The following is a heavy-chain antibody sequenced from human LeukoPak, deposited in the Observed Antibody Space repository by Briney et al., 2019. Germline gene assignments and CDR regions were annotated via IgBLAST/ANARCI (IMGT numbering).Heavy chain of an antibody. CDR1: GFTFSSYE. J-gene: IGHJ1*01. CDR3: ARAGYSMDTEYFQH. D-gene: IGHD5-18*01. V-gene: IGHV3-48*03. Sequence: GGSLRLSCAASGFTFSSYEMNWVRQAPGKGLEWVSYISNSGTAIYYADSVKGRFTISRDNAKSSLYLQMNSLRAEDTAVYYCARAGYSMDTEYFQHWGQGTLVTVS. CDR2: ISNSGTAI.